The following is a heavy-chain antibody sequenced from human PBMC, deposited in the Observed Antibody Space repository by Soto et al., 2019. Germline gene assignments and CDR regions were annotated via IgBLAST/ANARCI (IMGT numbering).Heavy chain of an antibody. Sequence: QVQLVQSGAEVKKPGASVKVSCKASGYTFTSYGISWVRQAPGQGLEWMGWISAYNGNTNYAQKLQGRVTITTDTSTSTAYRELRSLRSDDTAVYYCARDGVVVVPAAISSDYYYGMDVWGQGTTVTVSS. D-gene: IGHD2-2*01. CDR2: ISAYNGNT. J-gene: IGHJ6*02. CDR3: ARDGVVVVPAAISSDYYYGMDV. CDR1: GYTFTSYG. V-gene: IGHV1-18*01.